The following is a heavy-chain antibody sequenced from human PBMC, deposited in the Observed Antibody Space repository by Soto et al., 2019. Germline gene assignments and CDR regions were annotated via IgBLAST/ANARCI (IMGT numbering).Heavy chain of an antibody. D-gene: IGHD4-17*01. V-gene: IGHV3-7*03. Sequence: PGGSLRLSCVASGFTFSRYWLTWVRRAPGKGLEWLANIKEDGSEIYYVDSVKGRFTTSRDNAKNSLYLQMNSLRADDAAVYYCARVVSGRDYGDSIDCWGRGTLVTVSS. CDR1: GFTFSRYW. CDR2: IKEDGSEI. CDR3: ARVVSGRDYGDSIDC. J-gene: IGHJ4*02.